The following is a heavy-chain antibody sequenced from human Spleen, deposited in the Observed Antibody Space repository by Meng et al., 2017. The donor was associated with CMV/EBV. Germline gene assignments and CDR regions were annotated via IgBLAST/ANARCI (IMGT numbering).Heavy chain of an antibody. CDR3: ARERARIDFYYAIDV. Sequence: GESLKISCAASGFTVSSNFMSWVRQAPGKGLEWVSLIYNDGTTYYADSVKGRFTISRDDSKNTLYLQMNSLRADDTAVYYCARERARIDFYYAIDVWGRGTTVTVSS. CDR2: IYNDGTT. V-gene: IGHV3-66*02. CDR1: GFTVSSNF. D-gene: IGHD6-6*01. J-gene: IGHJ6*02.